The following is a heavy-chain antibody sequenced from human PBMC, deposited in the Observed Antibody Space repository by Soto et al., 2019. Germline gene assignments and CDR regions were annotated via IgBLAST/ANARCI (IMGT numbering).Heavy chain of an antibody. CDR2: IHTSGSP. J-gene: IGHJ4*02. Sequence: ETLSLTCTVSGGSISSYYCSWIRQAAGKGLEWIGRIHTSGSPNYNPSLKSRVTMSADTSKNQFSLKLTSVTAADTAVYYCATGGTYFDYWGQGTLVTVSS. CDR3: ATGGTYFDY. CDR1: GGSISSYY. V-gene: IGHV4-4*07.